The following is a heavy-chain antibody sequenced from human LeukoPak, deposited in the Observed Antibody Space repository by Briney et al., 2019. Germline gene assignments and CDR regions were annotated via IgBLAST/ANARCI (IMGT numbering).Heavy chain of an antibody. J-gene: IGHJ4*02. CDR1: GYTLTELS. V-gene: IGHV1-24*01. Sequence: ASVKVSCKVSGYTLTELSMHWVRQAPGKGLGWMGGFDPEDGETIYAQKFQGRVTMTEDTSTDTAYMELSSLRSEDTAVYYCATAGLWLHYFDYWGQGTLVTVSS. D-gene: IGHD5-18*01. CDR2: FDPEDGET. CDR3: ATAGLWLHYFDY.